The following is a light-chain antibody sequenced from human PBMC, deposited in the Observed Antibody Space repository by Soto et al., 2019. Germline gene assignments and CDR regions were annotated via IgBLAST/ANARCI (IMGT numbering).Light chain of an antibody. CDR2: DAS. Sequence: EIVLTQSPATLSLSRGERATLSCSASQSVDNYLAWYQQKPGQAPRLLIYDASNRATGIPARFSGSGSGADFSLTISSLEPEDFAVYYCQQRSNWPLTFGGGTKVDIK. J-gene: IGKJ4*01. CDR3: QQRSNWPLT. CDR1: QSVDNY. V-gene: IGKV3-11*01.